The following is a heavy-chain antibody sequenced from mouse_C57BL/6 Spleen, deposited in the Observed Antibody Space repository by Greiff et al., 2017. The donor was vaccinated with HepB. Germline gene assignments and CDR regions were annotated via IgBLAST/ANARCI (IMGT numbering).Heavy chain of an antibody. D-gene: IGHD1-1*01. J-gene: IGHJ3*01. CDR3: ARRGVYGSSFFAY. CDR2: ISYDGSN. CDR1: GYSITSGYY. V-gene: IGHV3-6*01. Sequence: EVQLVESGPGLVKPSQSLSLTCSVTGYSITSGYYWNWIRQFPGNKLEWMGYISYDGSNNYNPSLKNRISITRDTSKNQFFLKLNSVTTEDTATYYCARRGVYGSSFFAYWGQGTLVTVSA.